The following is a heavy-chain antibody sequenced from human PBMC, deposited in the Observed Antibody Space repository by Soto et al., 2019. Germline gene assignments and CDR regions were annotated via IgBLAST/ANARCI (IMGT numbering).Heavy chain of an antibody. V-gene: IGHV2-5*02. CDR1: GFSLSTSGVG. Sequence: QITLKESGPTLVNPTQPLTLTCTFSGFSLSTSGVGVGWIRQPPGKALEWLALIYWDDDKRYSPSLKSRLTITKDTSKPQVVLTMTNMDPVDTATYYCAHSTGSSSSFFDAFDVWGQGTMVTVSS. CDR3: AHSTGSSSSFFDAFDV. CDR2: IYWDDDK. J-gene: IGHJ3*01. D-gene: IGHD6-6*01.